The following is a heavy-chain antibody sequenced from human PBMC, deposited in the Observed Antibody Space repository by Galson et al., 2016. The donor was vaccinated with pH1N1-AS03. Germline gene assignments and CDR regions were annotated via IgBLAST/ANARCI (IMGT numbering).Heavy chain of an antibody. CDR3: ARSPRIIAVTGTFPGHFDP. CDR2: IYPGVDA. J-gene: IGHJ5*02. D-gene: IGHD6-19*01. Sequence: SETLSLTCTVSGYSITTGHYWGWIRQPPGKGLEWIGSIYPGVDADYNPSLKSRVTISVDTSKNQFSLKLSSVTAADTAVYYCARSPRIIAVTGTFPGHFDPWGQGTLVTVSS. CDR1: GYSITTGHY. V-gene: IGHV4-38-2*02.